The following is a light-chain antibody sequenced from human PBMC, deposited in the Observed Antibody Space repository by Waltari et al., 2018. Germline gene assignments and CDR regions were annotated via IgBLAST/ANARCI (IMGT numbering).Light chain of an antibody. Sequence: QSALTQPPSASGSPGQSVTLSCTGTSSDVGGYHYVSWYQQHPGKAPKLMIYDVSKRPSGVPDRFSGSKSGNTASLTVSGLQAEDEADYYCNSYAGSNNFPFVFGTGTKVTVL. J-gene: IGLJ1*01. V-gene: IGLV2-8*01. CDR2: DVS. CDR3: NSYAGSNNFPFV. CDR1: SSDVGGYHY.